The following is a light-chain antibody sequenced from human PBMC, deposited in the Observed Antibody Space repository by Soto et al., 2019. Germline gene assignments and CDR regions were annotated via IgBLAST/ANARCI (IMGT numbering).Light chain of an antibody. J-gene: IGKJ1*01. CDR3: QQYGSSPRT. CDR2: GAS. V-gene: IGKV3-20*01. Sequence: EIVLTQSPGTLSMSPGERATLSCRASQSISSNYLAWYQQNPGQAPRLLIYGASSRATGIPDRFSGSGSGTDFTLTISRLEAEDSAVYYCQQYGSSPRTFGQGTKVEFK. CDR1: QSISSNY.